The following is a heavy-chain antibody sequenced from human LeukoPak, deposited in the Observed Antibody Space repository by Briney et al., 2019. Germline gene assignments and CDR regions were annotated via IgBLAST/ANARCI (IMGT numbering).Heavy chain of an antibody. CDR2: IKQDGSEK. CDR3: MRGATDTTRWFDP. J-gene: IGHJ5*02. Sequence: PGGSLRLSCVASGFTFSNYWMSWVRQAPGKGLEWVANIKQDGSEKYYVDSVKGRFTISRDNAKNSLYLQMNGLRAEDTAAYYCMRGATDTTRWFDPWGQGTLVTVSS. CDR1: GFTFSNYW. D-gene: IGHD1-7*01. V-gene: IGHV3-7*01.